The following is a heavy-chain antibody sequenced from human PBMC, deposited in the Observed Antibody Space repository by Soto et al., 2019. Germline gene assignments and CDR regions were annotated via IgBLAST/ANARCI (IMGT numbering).Heavy chain of an antibody. CDR3: ARWTDSSSWNSVYYYYGMDV. CDR2: MNPNSGNT. Sequence: ASVKVSCKASGYTFTSYDINWVRQATGQGLEWMGWMNPNSGNTGYAQKFQGRVTMTRNTSISTAYMELSSLRSEDTAVYYCARWTDSSSWNSVYYYYGMDVWGQGTTVTVSS. CDR1: GYTFTSYD. V-gene: IGHV1-8*01. D-gene: IGHD6-13*01. J-gene: IGHJ6*02.